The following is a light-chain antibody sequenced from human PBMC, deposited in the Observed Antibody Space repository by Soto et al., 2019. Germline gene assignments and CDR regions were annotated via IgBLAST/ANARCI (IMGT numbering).Light chain of an antibody. CDR2: DAS. CDR1: ESIRTW. V-gene: IGKV1-5*01. J-gene: IGKJ1*01. Sequence: DIQMTQSPSTLSASIGDRVTITCRASESIRTWLAWYQHKPGKAPKFLIYDASTLESGVPSRFSGSGSGTDFTLTISRLEPEDSAVFYCHLYGASPPTFGQGTKVDIK. CDR3: HLYGASPPT.